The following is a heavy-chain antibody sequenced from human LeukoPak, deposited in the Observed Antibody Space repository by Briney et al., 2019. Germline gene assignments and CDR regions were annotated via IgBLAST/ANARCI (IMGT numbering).Heavy chain of an antibody. D-gene: IGHD1-26*01. CDR3: AREVGAMNWFDP. CDR1: GFTFSSYW. CDR2: INSDGSST. Sequence: GGSLRLSCAASGFTFSSYWMHWGRQAPGKGLVWVSRINSDGSSTSYADSVKGRFTISRDNAKNTLYLQMNSLRAEDTAVYYCAREVGAMNWFDPWGQGTLVTVSS. V-gene: IGHV3-74*01. J-gene: IGHJ5*02.